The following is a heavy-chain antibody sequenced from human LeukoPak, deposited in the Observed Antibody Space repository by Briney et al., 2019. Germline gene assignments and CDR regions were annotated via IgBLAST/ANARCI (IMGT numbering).Heavy chain of an antibody. J-gene: IGHJ5*02. Sequence: SETLSLTCTVSGGSISSYYWSWIRQPPGKGLEWIGYIYYSGSTNYNPSLKSRVTVSVDTSKNQFSLKLSSVTAADTAVYYCARHEEDWFDLWGQGTLVTVSS. CDR2: IYYSGST. CDR1: GGSISSYY. CDR3: ARHEEDWFDL. V-gene: IGHV4-59*08.